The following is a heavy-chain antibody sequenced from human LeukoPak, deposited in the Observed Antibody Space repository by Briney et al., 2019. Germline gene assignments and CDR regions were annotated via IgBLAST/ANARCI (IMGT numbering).Heavy chain of an antibody. J-gene: IGHJ2*01. CDR1: GFTFSGSA. CDR2: IRSKANSYAT. V-gene: IGHV3-73*01. D-gene: IGHD1-26*01. CDR3: TRHLWDSGSYHPYWYFDL. Sequence: GGSLRLSCAASGFTFSGSAMHWVRRASGKGLEWVGRIRSKANSYATAYAASVKGRFTISRDDSKNTAYLQMNSLKTEDTAVYYCTRHLWDSGSYHPYWYFDLWGRGTLVTVSS.